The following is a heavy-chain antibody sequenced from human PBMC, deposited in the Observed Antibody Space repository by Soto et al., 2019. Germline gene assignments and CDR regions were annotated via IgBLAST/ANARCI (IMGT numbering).Heavy chain of an antibody. Sequence: GESLKISCQGSGYSFTTYWISWVRQMPGKGLECMGMIYPGDSDTKYSPSFQGHVTISADKSINTAYLQWSSLKASDTAMYYCAGGGVRGVITRTRDYYGMDVWGQGTTVTVSS. V-gene: IGHV5-51*01. CDR1: GYSFTTYW. D-gene: IGHD3-10*01. CDR2: IYPGDSDT. CDR3: AGGGVRGVITRTRDYYGMDV. J-gene: IGHJ6*02.